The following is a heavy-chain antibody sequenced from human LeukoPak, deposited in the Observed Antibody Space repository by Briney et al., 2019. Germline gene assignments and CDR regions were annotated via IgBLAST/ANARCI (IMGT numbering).Heavy chain of an antibody. D-gene: IGHD6-13*01. CDR3: VAAAGTFDWFDP. CDR2: INHSGST. J-gene: IGHJ5*02. V-gene: IGHV4-34*01. CDR1: GGSFSGYY. Sequence: SETLSLTCAVYGGSFSGYYWSWIRQPPGKGLEWIGEINHSGSTNYNPSLKSRVTISVDTSKNQFSLKLSSVTAADTAVYYRVAAAGTFDWFDPWGQGTLVTVS.